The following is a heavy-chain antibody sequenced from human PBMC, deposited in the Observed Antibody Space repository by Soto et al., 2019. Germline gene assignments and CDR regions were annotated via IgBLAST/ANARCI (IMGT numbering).Heavy chain of an antibody. CDR3: ARAVAVPADFDY. CDR2: INAGNGNT. Sequence: QVQVVQSGAEEKKPGASLKVSCTASGYTFTDYAMHWVRQAPGQRLEWMGWINAGNGNTKNSQKFQGRVTITRDTSASTAYMELSSLRSEDTAVYYCARAVAVPADFDYWGQGTLVTVSS. J-gene: IGHJ4*02. V-gene: IGHV1-3*05. D-gene: IGHD6-19*01. CDR1: GYTFTDYA.